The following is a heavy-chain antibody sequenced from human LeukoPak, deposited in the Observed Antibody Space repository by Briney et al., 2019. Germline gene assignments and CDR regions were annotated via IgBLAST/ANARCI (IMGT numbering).Heavy chain of an antibody. D-gene: IGHD6-13*01. CDR1: GGSFSGYY. CDR3: ARGRQQLVRYFDY. V-gene: IGHV4-34*01. Sequence: TSETLSLTCAVYGGSFSGYYWSWIRQPPGKGLEWIGEINHSGSTNYNPSLKSRVTISVDTSKNQFSLKLSSVTAADTAVYYCARGRQQLVRYFDYWGQGTLVTVSS. J-gene: IGHJ4*02. CDR2: INHSGST.